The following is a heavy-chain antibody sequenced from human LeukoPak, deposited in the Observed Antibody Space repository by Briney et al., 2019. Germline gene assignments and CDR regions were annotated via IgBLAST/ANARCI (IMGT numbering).Heavy chain of an antibody. CDR3: AREYYYDSSGFDY. J-gene: IGHJ4*02. V-gene: IGHV3-74*01. CDR2: IDSAGDTT. Sequence: GGSLRLSCAASGFTFSDSWMHWVRQAAGRGLVWVSRIDSAGDTTSYADSVKGRFTISRDNAKNTVHLQMNSVRAEDTAVYYCAREYYYDSSGFDYWGQGTLVTVSS. CDR1: GFTFSDSW. D-gene: IGHD3-22*01.